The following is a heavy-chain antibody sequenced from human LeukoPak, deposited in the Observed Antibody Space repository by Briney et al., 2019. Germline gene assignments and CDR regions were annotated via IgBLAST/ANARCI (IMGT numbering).Heavy chain of an antibody. V-gene: IGHV3-30-3*01. Sequence: GGSLRLSCAASGFTFNSYAMSWVRQAPGKGLEWVAVISYDGSNKYYADSVKGRSTISRDNSKNTLYLQMNSLRAEDTAVYYCAREKPYFDYWGQGTLVTVSS. J-gene: IGHJ4*02. CDR1: GFTFNSYA. CDR2: ISYDGSNK. CDR3: AREKPYFDY.